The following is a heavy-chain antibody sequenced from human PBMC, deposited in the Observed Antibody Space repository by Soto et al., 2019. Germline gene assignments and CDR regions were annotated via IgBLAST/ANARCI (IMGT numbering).Heavy chain of an antibody. CDR1: GYTFTGYA. D-gene: IGHD3-16*02. Sequence: QVQLVQSGAEEKKPGASVKVSCKASGYTFTGYAMHWVRQAPGQRLEWRGWINADNSNTKYSQKCQGRVTITRDTSGSTGYVELSSLGSEDTAVYYCARSAVSPYGGLIGPFDYWGQGNLVTVSS. CDR2: INADNSNT. J-gene: IGHJ4*02. CDR3: ARSAVSPYGGLIGPFDY. V-gene: IGHV1-3*05.